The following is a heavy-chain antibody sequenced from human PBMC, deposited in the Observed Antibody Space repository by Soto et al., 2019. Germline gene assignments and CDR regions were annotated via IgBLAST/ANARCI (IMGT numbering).Heavy chain of an antibody. Sequence: PSETLSLTCTVSGGSITGYYWSWIRQPPGKGPEWIGNIHYSGSTNYNPSLKSRVTISVDTSKNQFSLKLSSVTAADTAVYYCARLGAQEIDPWGQGTLVTVSS. CDR3: ARLGAQEIDP. CDR1: GGSITGYY. CDR2: IHYSGST. J-gene: IGHJ5*02. D-gene: IGHD3-16*01. V-gene: IGHV4-59*08.